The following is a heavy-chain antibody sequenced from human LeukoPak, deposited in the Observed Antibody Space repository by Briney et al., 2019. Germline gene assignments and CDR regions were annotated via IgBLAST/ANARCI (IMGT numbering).Heavy chain of an antibody. J-gene: IGHJ4*02. V-gene: IGHV3-20*04. D-gene: IGHD3-22*01. CDR3: ARIPYYYDSSGYSDY. CDR1: GFTFDDYG. Sequence: PGGSLRLSCAASGFTFDDYGMSWVRQAPGKGLEWVSGINWNGGSTGYADSVKGRFTISRDNAKNSLYLQMNSLRAEDTALYYCARIPYYYDSSGYSDYWGQGTLATVSS. CDR2: INWNGGST.